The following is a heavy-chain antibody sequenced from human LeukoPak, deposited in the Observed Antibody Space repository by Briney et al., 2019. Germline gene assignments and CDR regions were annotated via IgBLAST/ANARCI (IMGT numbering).Heavy chain of an antibody. Sequence: PGRSLRLSCAASGFTFSSYGMHWVRQAPGKGLEWVAVISYDGSNKYYADSVKGRFTISRDNSKNTLYLQVNSLRAEDSAVYYRAKALAAAGIGDYWGQGTLVTVSS. V-gene: IGHV3-30*18. CDR3: AKALAAAGIGDY. D-gene: IGHD6-13*01. J-gene: IGHJ4*02. CDR1: GFTFSSYG. CDR2: ISYDGSNK.